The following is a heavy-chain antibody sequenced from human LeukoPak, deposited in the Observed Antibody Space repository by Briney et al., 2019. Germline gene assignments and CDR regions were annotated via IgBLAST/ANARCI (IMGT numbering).Heavy chain of an antibody. CDR1: GFTFSSYW. Sequence: GGSLRLSCAASGFTFSSYWMSWVRQAPGKGLEWVANIKQDGSEKYYVDSVKGRFTIARDNAKNSLFLHMNSLRAEDTAMYYCARDRGTVDSTGYFESWGQGTLVTVSS. CDR3: ARDRGTVDSTGYFES. CDR2: IKQDGSEK. V-gene: IGHV3-7*01. J-gene: IGHJ4*02. D-gene: IGHD4-17*01.